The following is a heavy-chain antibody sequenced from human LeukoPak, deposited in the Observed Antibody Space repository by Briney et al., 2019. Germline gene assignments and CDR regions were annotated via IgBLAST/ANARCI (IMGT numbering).Heavy chain of an antibody. D-gene: IGHD4-17*01. CDR1: GFTFSSYG. CDR2: ISYDGSNK. CDR3: AKNEEDMTTVYYFDY. V-gene: IGHV3-30*18. Sequence: GGSLRLSCAASGFTFSSYGMHWVRQAPGKGLEWVAVISYDGSNKYYADSVKGRFTISRDNSKNTLHLQMNSLRAEDTAVYYCAKNEEDMTTVYYFDYWGQGTLVTVSS. J-gene: IGHJ4*02.